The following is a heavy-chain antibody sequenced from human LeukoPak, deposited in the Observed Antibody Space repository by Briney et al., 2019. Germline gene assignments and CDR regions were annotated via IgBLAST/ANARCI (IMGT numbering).Heavy chain of an antibody. V-gene: IGHV4-59*01. CDR1: GGSISSYY. Sequence: SETLSLTCTVSGGSISSYYWSWIRQPPGKGLEWIGYIYYSGSTNYNPSLKSRVTISVDTSKNQFSLKLSSVTAADTAVYYCARSFRIYYYGMDVWGQGTTVTVSS. D-gene: IGHD3-16*02. J-gene: IGHJ6*02. CDR3: ARSFRIYYYGMDV. CDR2: IYYSGST.